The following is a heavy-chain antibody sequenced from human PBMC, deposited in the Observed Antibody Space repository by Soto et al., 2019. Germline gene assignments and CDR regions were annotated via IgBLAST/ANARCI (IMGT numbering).Heavy chain of an antibody. CDR1: GGSFSGYY. Sequence: SETLSLTCAVYGGSFSGYYWSWIRQPPGKGLEWIGEINHSGSTNYNPSPKSRVTISVDTSKNQFSLKLSSVTAADTAVYYCARSLQYYDYIWGSYRYPDAFDIWGQGTMVTVSS. CDR2: INHSGST. V-gene: IGHV4-34*01. J-gene: IGHJ3*02. D-gene: IGHD3-16*02. CDR3: ARSLQYYDYIWGSYRYPDAFDI.